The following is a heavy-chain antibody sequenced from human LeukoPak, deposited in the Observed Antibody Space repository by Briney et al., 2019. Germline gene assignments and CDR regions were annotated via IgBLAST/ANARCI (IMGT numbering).Heavy chain of an antibody. J-gene: IGHJ4*02. V-gene: IGHV3-30*02. CDR1: GFTFSSYG. Sequence: GGSLRLSCAASGFTFSSYGMHWVRQAPGKRLEWVAFIRYDGSNKYYADSVKGRFTISRDNSKNTLYLQMNSLRAEDTAVYYCAKDLGSSGYYGFDYWGQGTLVTVSS. D-gene: IGHD3-22*01. CDR3: AKDLGSSGYYGFDY. CDR2: IRYDGSNK.